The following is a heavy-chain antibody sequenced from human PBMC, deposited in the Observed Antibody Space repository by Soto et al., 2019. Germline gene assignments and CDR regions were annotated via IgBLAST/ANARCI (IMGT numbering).Heavy chain of an antibody. Sequence: QVQLVESGGGLVKPGGSLRLSCAASGFTFSDYYMSWIRQAPGKGLEWVSHISISSSYTNYADSVKGRFTISRDNAKNSLYLQMNSLRADDTAVYYCARALAAAAPNWFDPWGQGTLVTVSS. CDR2: ISISSSYT. D-gene: IGHD6-13*01. CDR1: GFTFSDYY. V-gene: IGHV3-11*05. J-gene: IGHJ5*02. CDR3: ARALAAAAPNWFDP.